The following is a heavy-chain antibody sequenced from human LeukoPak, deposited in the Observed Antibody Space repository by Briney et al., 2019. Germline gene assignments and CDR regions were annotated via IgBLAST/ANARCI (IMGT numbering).Heavy chain of an antibody. J-gene: IGHJ4*02. D-gene: IGHD6-19*01. CDR1: GCTFTGYY. V-gene: IGHV1-2*02. Sequence: ASVKVSCKASGCTFTGYYMHWVRQAPGQGLEWMGWINPNSGGTNYAQKFQGRVTMTRDTSISTAYMELSRLRSDDTAVYYCARDWGIAVAGIEFDYWGQGTLVTVSS. CDR2: INPNSGGT. CDR3: ARDWGIAVAGIEFDY.